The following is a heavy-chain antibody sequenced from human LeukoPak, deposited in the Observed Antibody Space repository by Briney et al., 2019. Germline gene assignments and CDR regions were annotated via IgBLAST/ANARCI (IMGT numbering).Heavy chain of an antibody. D-gene: IGHD5-24*01. CDR1: GYTFTSYD. CDR3: ARASRGDGYNDDAFDI. V-gene: IGHV1-69*04. J-gene: IGHJ3*02. Sequence: SVKVSCKASGYTFTSYDINWVRQATGQGLEWMGRIIPILGIANYAQKFQGRVTITADKSTSTAYMELSSLRSEDTAVYYCARASRGDGYNDDAFDIWGQGTMVTVSS. CDR2: IIPILGIA.